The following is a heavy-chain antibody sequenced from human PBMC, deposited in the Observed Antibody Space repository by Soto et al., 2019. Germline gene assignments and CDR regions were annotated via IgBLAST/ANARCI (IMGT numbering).Heavy chain of an antibody. D-gene: IGHD2-2*02. Sequence: SVKVSCKASGGTFSSYAISWVRQAPGQGVEWMGGIIPIFGTANYAQKFQGRVTITADESTSTAYMELSSLRSEDTAVYYCARGIPQDIVVVPAAIDYWGQGTLVTVSS. CDR1: GGTFSSYA. J-gene: IGHJ4*02. CDR2: IIPIFGTA. V-gene: IGHV1-69*13. CDR3: ARGIPQDIVVVPAAIDY.